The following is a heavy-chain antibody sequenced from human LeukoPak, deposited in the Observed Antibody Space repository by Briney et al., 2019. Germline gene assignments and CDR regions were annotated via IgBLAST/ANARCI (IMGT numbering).Heavy chain of an antibody. Sequence: GGSLRLSCAASGFTFSDYSMNWVRQAPGKGLEWVSYLSSSTSTIYYADSVRGRFTISRDNATNSLYLQMYSLRAEDTAVYYCARDRAGGAYHYDSSGYYYWGQGTLVTVSS. CDR3: ARDRAGGAYHYDSSGYYY. CDR2: LSSSTSTI. D-gene: IGHD3-22*01. J-gene: IGHJ4*02. CDR1: GFTFSDYS. V-gene: IGHV3-48*01.